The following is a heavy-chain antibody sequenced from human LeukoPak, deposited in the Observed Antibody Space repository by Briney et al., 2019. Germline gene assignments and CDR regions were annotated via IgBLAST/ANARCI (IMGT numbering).Heavy chain of an antibody. Sequence: PGGSLRLSCAASGFTFSSYSMNWVRQAPGKWLEWVSSISSSSSYIYYADSVKGRFTISRDNAKNSLYLQMNSLRAEDTAVYYCARQTGSGLFILPGGQGTLVTVSS. CDR2: ISSSSSYI. J-gene: IGHJ4*02. CDR1: GFTFSSYS. V-gene: IGHV3-21*01. CDR3: ARQTGSGLFILP. D-gene: IGHD3/OR15-3a*01.